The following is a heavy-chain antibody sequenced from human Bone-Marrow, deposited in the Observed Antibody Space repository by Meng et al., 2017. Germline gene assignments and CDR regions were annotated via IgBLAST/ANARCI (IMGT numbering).Heavy chain of an antibody. CDR3: ARRLETHCSSTSCYVGGPYWYFDL. J-gene: IGHJ2*01. Sequence: QVQLQESGPGLVKPSQTLSLTCTVSGGSIRSGYYYWSWIRQPPGKGLEWIGYTYYSGSTYDNPSLKSRVTISVDTSKNQFSLKLSSVTAADTAVYYCARRLETHCSSTSCYVGGPYWYFDLWGRGTLVTVSS. V-gene: IGHV4-30-4*01. CDR2: TYYSGST. D-gene: IGHD2-2*01. CDR1: GGSIRSGYYY.